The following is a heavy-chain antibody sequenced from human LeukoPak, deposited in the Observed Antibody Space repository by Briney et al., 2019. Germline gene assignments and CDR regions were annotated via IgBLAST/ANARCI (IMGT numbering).Heavy chain of an antibody. J-gene: IGHJ4*02. V-gene: IGHV3-23*01. D-gene: IGHD3-3*01. CDR2: ISGSSSHT. Sequence: GGSLRLSCAASGFTFSIYAMSWVRQAPGKGLEWVSGISGSSSHTLDADSVRGRFTISRDNTRNTLYLHMNSLRAEDTALYYCAKEHDYSNAAPEWGFDSWGQGTLVTVSS. CDR1: GFTFSIYA. CDR3: AKEHDYSNAAPEWGFDS.